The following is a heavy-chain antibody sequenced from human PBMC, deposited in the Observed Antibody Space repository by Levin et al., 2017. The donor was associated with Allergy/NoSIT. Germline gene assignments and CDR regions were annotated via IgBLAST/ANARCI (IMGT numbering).Heavy chain of an antibody. J-gene: IGHJ4*02. CDR3: ARLGRVGEFDY. V-gene: IGHV3-21*01. D-gene: IGHD1-26*01. CDR1: GFTFSSYS. Sequence: GGSLRLSCAPSGFTFSSYSMNWVRQAPGKGLEWVSSISSSSSYIYYADSVKGRFTISRDNAENSLYLQMNSLRAEDTAVYYCARLGRVGEFDYWGQGTLVTVSS. CDR2: ISSSSSYI.